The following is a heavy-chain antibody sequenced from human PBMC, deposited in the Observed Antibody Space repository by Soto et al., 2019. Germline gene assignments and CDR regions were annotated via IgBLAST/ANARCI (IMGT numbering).Heavy chain of an antibody. D-gene: IGHD2-15*01. Sequence: ASVKVSCKASGGTFSSYTISWVRQAPGQGLEWMGRIIPILGIANYAQKFQGRVTITAEKSTSTAYMELSSLRSEDTAVYYCASMVREAVVAATQVPYYYYYMDVWGKGTTVTVSS. V-gene: IGHV1-69*02. CDR2: IIPILGIA. CDR1: GGTFSSYT. J-gene: IGHJ6*03. CDR3: ASMVREAVVAATQVPYYYYYMDV.